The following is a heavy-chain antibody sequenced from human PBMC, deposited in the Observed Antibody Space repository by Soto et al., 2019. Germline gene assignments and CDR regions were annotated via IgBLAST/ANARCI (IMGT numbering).Heavy chain of an antibody. V-gene: IGHV4-31*03. CDR3: ARDLTTVTAPGWFDP. J-gene: IGHJ5*02. CDR1: GGSISSSGYY. CDR2: IYYSGST. Sequence: SETLSLTCTVSGGSISSSGYYWSWIRQHPGKGLEWIGYIYYSGSTYYNPSLKSRVTISVDTSKNQFSLKLSSVTAADTAVYYCARDLTTVTAPGWFDPWGQGTLVTVSS. D-gene: IGHD4-4*01.